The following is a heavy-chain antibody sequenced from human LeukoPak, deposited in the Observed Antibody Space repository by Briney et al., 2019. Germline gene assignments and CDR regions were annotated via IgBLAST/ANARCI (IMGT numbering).Heavy chain of an antibody. V-gene: IGHV4-39*07. CDR2: IYYLGNT. J-gene: IGHJ6*03. Sequence: SETLSLTCTVSGGSIISSSYYWGWIRQPPGKGLEWIGSIYYLGNTDYNPSLKSRVTISVDTSENQFSLRLSSVTAADTAVYYCARDRFDDSSGYYYHYYYYMDVWGKGTTVTVSS. CDR3: ARDRFDDSSGYYYHYYYYMDV. D-gene: IGHD3-22*01. CDR1: GGSIISSSYY.